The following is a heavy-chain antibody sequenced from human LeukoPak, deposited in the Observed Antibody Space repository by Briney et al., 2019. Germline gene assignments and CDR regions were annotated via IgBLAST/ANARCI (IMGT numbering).Heavy chain of an antibody. CDR1: GFTFRNHW. J-gene: IGHJ3*02. Sequence: GGSLRLSCAASGFTFRNHWMHWVRQAPGKGLEWVSSISSSSSYIYYADSVKGRFTISRDNAKNSLYLQMNSLRAEDTAVYYCARAPTRKPFDIWGQGTMVTVSS. CDR2: ISSSSSYI. D-gene: IGHD1-14*01. V-gene: IGHV3-21*01. CDR3: ARAPTRKPFDI.